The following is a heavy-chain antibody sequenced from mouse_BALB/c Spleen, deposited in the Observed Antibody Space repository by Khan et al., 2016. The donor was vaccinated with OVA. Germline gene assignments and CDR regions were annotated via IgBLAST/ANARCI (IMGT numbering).Heavy chain of an antibody. CDR2: INTYTGEP. V-gene: IGHV9-3-1*01. J-gene: IGHJ4*01. Sequence: QIQLVQSGPELKKPGETVKISCKASGYTFTNYGMNWVKQSPGKALKWMGWINTYTGEPTYADDFKGRFAFSLETSANSAFLQINNLKNEDTATSFCASTPYFSYSLDHWGQGTSVTVPS. CDR3: ASTPYFSYSLDH. CDR1: GYTFTNYG. D-gene: IGHD2-10*01.